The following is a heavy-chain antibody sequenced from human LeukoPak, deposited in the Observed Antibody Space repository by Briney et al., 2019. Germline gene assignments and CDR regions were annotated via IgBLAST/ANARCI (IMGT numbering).Heavy chain of an antibody. Sequence: GGSLRLSFAASEFTFSSYGMHWVRQAPGKGLEWMAFIRYDGSNKYYADSVKGRFTISRDNSKNTLFLQMNSLRVEDTAVYYCAKGISTPDYWGQGTLVTVSS. J-gene: IGHJ4*02. CDR2: IRYDGSNK. CDR1: EFTFSSYG. V-gene: IGHV3-30*02. D-gene: IGHD2-2*01. CDR3: AKGISTPDY.